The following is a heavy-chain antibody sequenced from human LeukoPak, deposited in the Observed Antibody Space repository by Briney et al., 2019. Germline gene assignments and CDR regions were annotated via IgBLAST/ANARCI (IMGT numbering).Heavy chain of an antibody. CDR3: ARARSSYGYGDAFDI. D-gene: IGHD5-18*01. CDR2: ISYDGSNK. V-gene: IGHV3-30*04. Sequence: GGSLRLSCAASGFTFSSYAMHWVRQAPGKGLEWVAVISYDGSNKYYADSVKGRFTISRDNSKNTLYLQMNSLRAEDTAVYYCARARSSYGYGDAFDIWGQGTMVTVSS. CDR1: GFTFSSYA. J-gene: IGHJ3*02.